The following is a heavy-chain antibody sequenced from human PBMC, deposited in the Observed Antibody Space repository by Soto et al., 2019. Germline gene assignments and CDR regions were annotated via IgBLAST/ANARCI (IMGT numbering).Heavy chain of an antibody. CDR2: IYLGDSHT. Sequence: EVQLVQSGAEVKKPGESLKISCKGSGYSITNSWIGWVRQMPGKGLEWMGIIYLGDSHTRYSPSFQGHVTISADNSITTAYLQWSSLKSSDTAFYYCARHRGTTWFPIPDSWGQGTLVTVSS. V-gene: IGHV5-51*01. J-gene: IGHJ4*02. CDR3: ARHRGTTWFPIPDS. CDR1: GYSITNSW. D-gene: IGHD6-13*01.